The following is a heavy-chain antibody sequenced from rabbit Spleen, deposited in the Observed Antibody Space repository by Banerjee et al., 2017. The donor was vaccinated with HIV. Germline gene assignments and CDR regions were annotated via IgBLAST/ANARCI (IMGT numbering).Heavy chain of an antibody. V-gene: IGHV1S40*01. CDR2: IYADNTGST. Sequence: QSLEESGGDLVKPGASLTLTCTASGFSFSSDYYMCWVRQAPGKGLECGACIYADNTGSTVYASWARGRFTISKTSSTTVTLEMTGLTAADTATYFCARDTSSSFSSYGMDLWGQGTLVTVS. J-gene: IGHJ6*01. D-gene: IGHD1-1*01. CDR1: GFSFSSDYY. CDR3: ARDTSSSFSSYGMDL.